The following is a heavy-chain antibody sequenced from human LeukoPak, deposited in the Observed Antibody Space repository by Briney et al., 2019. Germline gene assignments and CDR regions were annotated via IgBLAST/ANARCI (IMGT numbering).Heavy chain of an antibody. CDR2: IYPGDSDT. J-gene: IGHJ3*02. CDR1: GYSFTSYW. Sequence: GESLKISCKGSGYSFTSYWIGWVRQMPGKGLEWMGIIYPGDSDTRYSPSFEGQVTMSADKSISTAYLQWSSLKAADTAMYYCARGSSSRVKDVFDIWGQGTMVTVSS. V-gene: IGHV5-51*01. CDR3: ARGSSSRVKDVFDI. D-gene: IGHD2-2*01.